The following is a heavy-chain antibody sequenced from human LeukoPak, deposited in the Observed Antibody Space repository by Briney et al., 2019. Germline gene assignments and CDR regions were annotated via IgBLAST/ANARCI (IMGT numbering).Heavy chain of an antibody. CDR2: ISSSSTI. D-gene: IGHD4-17*01. V-gene: IGHV3-48*01. Sequence: GGSLRLSCAASGFTFSSYSMSWVRQAPGKGLEWVSYISSSSTIYYADSVKGRFTISRDNAKNSLYLQMNSLRAEDTAVYYCARVDYGDYVWFDPWGQGTLVTVSS. CDR1: GFTFSSYS. CDR3: ARVDYGDYVWFDP. J-gene: IGHJ5*02.